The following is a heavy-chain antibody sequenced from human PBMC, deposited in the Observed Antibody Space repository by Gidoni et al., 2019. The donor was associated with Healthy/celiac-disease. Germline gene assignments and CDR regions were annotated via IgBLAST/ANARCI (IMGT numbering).Heavy chain of an antibody. CDR3: AKVATQYCSGGSCYSGYFDY. CDR1: GFTFSSYA. CDR2: SSGSGGST. V-gene: IGHV3-23*01. Sequence: EVQLLESGGGLVQPGGSLRLSCAASGFTFSSYAMSWVRQAPGKGLEWVSASSGSGGSTYYADSVKGRFTISRDNSKNTLYLQMNSLRAEDTAVYYCAKVATQYCSGGSCYSGYFDYWGQGTLVTVSS. D-gene: IGHD2-15*01. J-gene: IGHJ4*02.